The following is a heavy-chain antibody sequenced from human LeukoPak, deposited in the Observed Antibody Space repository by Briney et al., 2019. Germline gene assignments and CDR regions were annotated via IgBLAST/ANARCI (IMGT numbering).Heavy chain of an antibody. CDR3: AKDGAWLRFDD. CDR1: GFTFSSYG. J-gene: IGHJ4*02. CDR2: ISPGGGPT. Sequence: GGSLRLSYAASGFTFSSYGMNWVRQAPGKGLEWVSGISPGGGPTYYADSVKGRFTISRDDSKNTLYLQMKNLRAEDTAVYYCAKDGAWLRFDDWGQGILVTVSS. V-gene: IGHV3-23*01. D-gene: IGHD5-12*01.